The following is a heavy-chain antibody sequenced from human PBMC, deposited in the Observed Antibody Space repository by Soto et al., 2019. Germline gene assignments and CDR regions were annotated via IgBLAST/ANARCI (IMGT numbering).Heavy chain of an antibody. CDR3: AKSPPPVAGYFDY. J-gene: IGHJ4*02. D-gene: IGHD6-19*01. V-gene: IGHV3-30*18. CDR2: TSFDGSSG. Sequence: QPGGSLRLSCAASGFTFSSSGMHWVRQAPGKGLEWVAVTSFDGSSGYYADSVRGRFTISRDNSNNTLYLQMNSLRAEDTAVYYCAKSPPPVAGYFDYWGQGTLVTVSS. CDR1: GFTFSSSG.